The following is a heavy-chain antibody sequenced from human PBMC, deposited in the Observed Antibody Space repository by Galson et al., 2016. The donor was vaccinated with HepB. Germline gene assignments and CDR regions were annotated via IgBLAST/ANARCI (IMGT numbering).Heavy chain of an antibody. CDR1: GFTFRSYW. J-gene: IGHJ4*02. V-gene: IGHV3-23*01. D-gene: IGHD6-19*01. CDR2: ISAGGAYT. Sequence: SLRLSCAASGFTFRSYWMHWVRQGPGKGLEWVSAISAGGAYTYYADSIKGRFTISRDNYKNTLYLQMNNLRAEDTAVYYCAKEADITGWSFFDYWGQGTLVTVSS. CDR3: AKEADITGWSFFDY.